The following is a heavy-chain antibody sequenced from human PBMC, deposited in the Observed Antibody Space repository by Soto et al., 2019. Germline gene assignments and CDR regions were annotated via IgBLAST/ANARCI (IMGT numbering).Heavy chain of an antibody. J-gene: IGHJ5*02. Sequence: QLQRQESGPGLVKPSETLSLTCTVSGGSISSYYWSWIRQPPGKGLEWIGYIYYSGRTNYNPSLKSRLTISVDTSKNQFSLKLSSVTAADTAVYYCARASWDDYGDYAADLWGQGTLVTVSS. D-gene: IGHD4-17*01. CDR3: ARASWDDYGDYAADL. CDR2: IYYSGRT. V-gene: IGHV4-59*01. CDR1: GGSISSYY.